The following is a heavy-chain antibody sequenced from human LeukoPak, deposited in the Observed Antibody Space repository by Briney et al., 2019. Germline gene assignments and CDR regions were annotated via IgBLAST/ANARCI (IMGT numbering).Heavy chain of an antibody. CDR3: TRAWSGGSDAFDI. D-gene: IGHD3-3*01. V-gene: IGHV1-8*01. CDR1: GYTFSNYD. J-gene: IGHJ3*02. CDR2: MNPSSGNT. Sequence: GASVKVSCKASGYTFSNYDINWVRRATGQGLEWMEWMNPSSGNTGYAQKFQGRVTMTWSTSMTTAYMELSSLRSEDTAMYYCTRAWSGGSDAFDIWGQGTMVTVSS.